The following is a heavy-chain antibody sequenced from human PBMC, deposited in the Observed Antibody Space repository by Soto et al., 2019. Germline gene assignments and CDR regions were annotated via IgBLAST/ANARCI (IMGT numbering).Heavy chain of an antibody. J-gene: IGHJ6*02. CDR3: ASGVVRGVQYYYYYGMDV. CDR2: MNPNSGNT. D-gene: IGHD3-10*01. CDR1: GYTFTSYD. Sequence: ASVKVSCKASGYTFTSYDINWVLQATGQGLEWMGWMNPNSGNTGYAQKFQGRVTMTRNTSISTAYMELSSLRSEDTAVYYCASGVVRGVQYYYYYGMDVWGQGTTVTVSS. V-gene: IGHV1-8*01.